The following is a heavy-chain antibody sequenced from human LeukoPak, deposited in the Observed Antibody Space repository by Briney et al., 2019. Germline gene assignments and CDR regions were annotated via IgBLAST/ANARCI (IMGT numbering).Heavy chain of an antibody. V-gene: IGHV3-64*01. CDR2: ISDNGGST. CDR3: SRGLDRGYAYGPLE. J-gene: IGHJ4*02. CDR1: GFTFSRHA. Sequence: PGGSLRLSWAASGFTFSRHAMHWVRQAPGKGLEYISSISDNGGSTFYANSVKGRFTISRDNSNNMLYLQMGSLRVEDMAVYYCSRGLDRGYAYGPLEWGQGDLVTVSS. D-gene: IGHD5-18*01.